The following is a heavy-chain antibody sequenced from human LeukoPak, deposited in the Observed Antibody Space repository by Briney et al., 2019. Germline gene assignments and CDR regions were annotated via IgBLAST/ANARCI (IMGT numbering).Heavy chain of an antibody. CDR1: AFTFSSYG. Sequence: GGSLSLSCAASAFTFSSYGMDWVRQAPGSGLEWVTVIWYGGSNKYYADTVKGRFTISRDNSKNTLYMQMNSLRAEDTAVYYCARGDSVYDYYFDYWGQGTLVTVSS. CDR3: ARGDSVYDYYFDY. CDR2: IWYGGSNK. D-gene: IGHD5/OR15-5a*01. J-gene: IGHJ4*02. V-gene: IGHV3-33*01.